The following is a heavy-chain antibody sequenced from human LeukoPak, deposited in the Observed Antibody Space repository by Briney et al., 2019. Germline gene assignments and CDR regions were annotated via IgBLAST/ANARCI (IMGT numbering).Heavy chain of an antibody. Sequence: GGSLRLSCAAPGFTFSSYGMHWGRQAPGKGLEWGAVISYDGSNKYYADSVKGRFTISRDNSKNTLYLQMNSLRAEDTAVYYCASNSPTADGYYSFDYWGQGTLVTASS. CDR2: ISYDGSNK. CDR1: GFTFSSYG. D-gene: IGHD3-10*01. J-gene: IGHJ4*02. V-gene: IGHV3-30*03. CDR3: ASNSPTADGYYSFDY.